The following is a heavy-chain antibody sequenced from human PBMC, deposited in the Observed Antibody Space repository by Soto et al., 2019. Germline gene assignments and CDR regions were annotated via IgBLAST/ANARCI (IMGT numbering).Heavy chain of an antibody. CDR1: GYTFTNYN. J-gene: IGHJ6*03. CDR3: AREAASDPSFYYHYMDV. V-gene: IGHV1-8*01. Sequence: QEQLVQSGAEVKKPGAPVKVSCKASGYTFTNYNINWVRQATGQGLEWMGWMNPNTGNTGYAEKFQGRVTMTRNSSINTAYMELSGLISDDTAVYYCAREAASDPSFYYHYMDVWGKGTTVTVSS. D-gene: IGHD6-25*01. CDR2: MNPNTGNT.